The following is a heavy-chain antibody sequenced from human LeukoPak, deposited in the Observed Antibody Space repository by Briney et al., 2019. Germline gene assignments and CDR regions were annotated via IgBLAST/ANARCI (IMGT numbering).Heavy chain of an antibody. Sequence: TGGSLRLSCAASGFTFSNYWMGWVRQAPGKGLEWAALIKSDGSSKYYVDSVKGRFTISRDNAKNSLYLPMNSLRAEDTAIYYCARNSRYSFDIWGPGTMVTVSP. J-gene: IGHJ3*02. CDR3: ARNSRYSFDI. CDR1: GFTFSNYW. V-gene: IGHV3-7*04. D-gene: IGHD4-11*01. CDR2: IKSDGSSK.